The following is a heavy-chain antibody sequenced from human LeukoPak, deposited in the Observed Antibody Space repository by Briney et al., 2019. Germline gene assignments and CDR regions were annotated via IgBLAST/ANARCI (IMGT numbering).Heavy chain of an antibody. CDR2: IYYSGST. CDR1: GGSISSSSYY. D-gene: IGHD3-22*01. Sequence: SETLSLTCTVSGGSISSSSYYWGWIRQPPGKGLEWIGSIYYSGSTYYNPSLKSRVTISVDTSKNQFSLKLNSVTAADTAVYYCASASRYDSSGYYYVGWGQGTLVTVSS. CDR3: ASASRYDSSGYYYVG. J-gene: IGHJ4*02. V-gene: IGHV4-39*01.